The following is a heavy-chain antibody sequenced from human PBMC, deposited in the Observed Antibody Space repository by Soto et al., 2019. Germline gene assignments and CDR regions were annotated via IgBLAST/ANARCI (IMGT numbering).Heavy chain of an antibody. Sequence: GGSLRLSCEGSGFSFSNYGIHWVRQAPGKGLEWVAVISHDGNSHHLADSVRGRFTISRDNSKNTVFLHMTSLRREDSAVYHCVKAQERSAQYFAVVITAFDFWGQGTMVTVSS. CDR1: GFSFSNYG. V-gene: IGHV3-30*18. CDR3: VKAQERSAQYFAVVITAFDF. D-gene: IGHD3-22*01. J-gene: IGHJ3*01. CDR2: ISHDGNSH.